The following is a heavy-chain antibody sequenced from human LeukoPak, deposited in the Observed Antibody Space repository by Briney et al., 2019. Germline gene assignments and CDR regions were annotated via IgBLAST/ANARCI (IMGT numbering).Heavy chain of an antibody. J-gene: IGHJ4*02. CDR2: LFTGGGRT. D-gene: IGHD3-10*01. V-gene: IGHV3-23*01. Sequence: GGSLRLSCAASGFTFNNYLMSWVRQAPGKGLEWVSVLFTGGGRTLYADSVKGRFTISGDTSRTTLYLQMNGLKAEDTAVYYCAKECDYSPGHKFDLWGQGTLVTVSS. CDR1: GFTFNNYL. CDR3: AKECDYSPGHKFDL.